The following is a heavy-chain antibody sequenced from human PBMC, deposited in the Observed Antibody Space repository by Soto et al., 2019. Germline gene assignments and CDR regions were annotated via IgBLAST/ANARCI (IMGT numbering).Heavy chain of an antibody. CDR2: IKSKTDGGTT. CDR1: GFTFSNAW. Sequence: GGSLRLSCAASGFTFSNAWMSWVRQAPGKGLEWVGRIKSKTDGGTTDYAAPVEGRFTISRDDSKNMLFLQMNSLKMEDAAVYYCTTDRLTPVSPRPPSDYWGPGTLVTVSS. J-gene: IGHJ4*02. CDR3: TTDRLTPVSPRPPSDY. D-gene: IGHD4-4*01. V-gene: IGHV3-15*01.